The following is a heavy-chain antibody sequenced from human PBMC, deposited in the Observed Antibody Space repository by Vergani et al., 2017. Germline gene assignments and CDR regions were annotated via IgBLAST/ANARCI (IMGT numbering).Heavy chain of an antibody. CDR1: GFTFSSYA. Sequence: EVQLLESGGGLVQPGGSLRLSCAASGFTFSSYAMSWVRQAPGKGLEWVSAISGSGGSTYYADSVKGRFTISRDNAKNTLYLQMNSLRAEDTAAYYCARVPPGGYSIGFGYWGQGTLVTVSS. J-gene: IGHJ4*02. V-gene: IGHV3-23*01. CDR2: ISGSGGST. D-gene: IGHD6-19*01. CDR3: ARVPPGGYSIGFGY.